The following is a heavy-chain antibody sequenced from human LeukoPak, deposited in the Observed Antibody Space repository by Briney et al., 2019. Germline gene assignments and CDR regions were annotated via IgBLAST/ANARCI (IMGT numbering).Heavy chain of an antibody. D-gene: IGHD3-22*01. V-gene: IGHV3-53*01. CDR2: IYSGGST. CDR3: ARDLSPDSGGYSDY. J-gene: IGHJ4*02. Sequence: PGGSLRLSCAASGFTVSSNYMSWVRQAPGKGLEWVSVIYSGGSTYYADSVKGRFTISRDNSKNTLYLQMNSLRAEDTAVYYCARDLSPDSGGYSDYWGQGTLVTVSS. CDR1: GFTVSSNY.